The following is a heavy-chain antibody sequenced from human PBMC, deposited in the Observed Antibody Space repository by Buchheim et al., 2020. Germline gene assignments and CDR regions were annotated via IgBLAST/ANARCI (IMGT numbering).Heavy chain of an antibody. CDR3: ARGRKTTVARYYYYGMDV. CDR1: GGSFSGYY. J-gene: IGHJ6*02. CDR2: INHSGST. V-gene: IGHV4-34*01. Sequence: QVQLQQWGAGLLKPSETLSLTCAVYGGSFSGYYWSWIRQPPGKGLEWIGEINHSGSTNYYPSLKSRVTISVDTSKNQFSLKLSSVTAADTAVYYCARGRKTTVARYYYYGMDVWGQGTT. D-gene: IGHD4-23*01.